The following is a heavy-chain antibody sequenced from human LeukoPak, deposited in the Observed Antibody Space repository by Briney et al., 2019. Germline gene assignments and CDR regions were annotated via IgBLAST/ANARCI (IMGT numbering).Heavy chain of an antibody. CDR3: ARTTEGGYTYGYFYYYYMDV. Sequence: PSETLSLTSTVSGGSISSYYWSWIRQPPGKGLEWIGYIYYSGSTNYNPSLKSRVTISVDTSKNQFSLKLTSVTVADTAVYYCARTTEGGYTYGYFYYYYMDVWGKGTTVTVSS. D-gene: IGHD5-18*01. V-gene: IGHV4-59*01. J-gene: IGHJ6*03. CDR1: GGSISSYY. CDR2: IYYSGST.